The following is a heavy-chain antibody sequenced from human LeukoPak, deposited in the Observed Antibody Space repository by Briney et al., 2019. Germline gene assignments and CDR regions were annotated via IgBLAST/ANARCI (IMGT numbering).Heavy chain of an antibody. D-gene: IGHD4-23*01. CDR1: GFTVSSNY. J-gene: IGHJ4*02. CDR3: ARVTPSSHAVV. V-gene: IGHV3-66*01. CDR2: IYSGGST. Sequence: PGGSLRLSCAASGFTVSSNYMSWVRQAPGKGLEWVSVIYSGGSTYYADSVKGRFTISRDNSKNTLYLQMNSLRAEDTAVYYCARVTPSSHAVVWGQGTLVTVSS.